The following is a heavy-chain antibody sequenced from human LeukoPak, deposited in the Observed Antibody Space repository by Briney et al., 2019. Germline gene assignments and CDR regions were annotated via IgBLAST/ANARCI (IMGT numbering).Heavy chain of an antibody. CDR1: GYSFTSYW. V-gene: IGHV5-51*01. CDR2: IYPGDSDT. CDR3: ARLSGLDYYDSSGYYFDY. D-gene: IGHD3-22*01. J-gene: IGHJ4*02. Sequence: GESLKISCKGSGYSFTSYWIGWVRQMPGKGLEWMGIIYPGDSDTRYSPSFQGQVTISADKSISTAYLQWSSLKASDTAMYYCARLSGLDYYDSSGYYFDYWGQGTLVTVSS.